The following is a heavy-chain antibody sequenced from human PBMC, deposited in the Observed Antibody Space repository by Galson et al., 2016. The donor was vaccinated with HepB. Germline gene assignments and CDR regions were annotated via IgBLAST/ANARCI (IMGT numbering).Heavy chain of an antibody. CDR2: IWYDGSND. J-gene: IGHJ4*02. V-gene: IGHV3-33*01. CDR1: GFTFSSCG. D-gene: IGHD6-25*01. Sequence: SLRLSCAASGFTFSSCGMHWVRQAPGKGLEWLALIWYDGSNDYYVDSVKGRFTISRDNSKNTLYLQLNSLRAEDTAAYYCAREHPGIAAAILDYWGQGTLVTVSS. CDR3: AREHPGIAAAILDY.